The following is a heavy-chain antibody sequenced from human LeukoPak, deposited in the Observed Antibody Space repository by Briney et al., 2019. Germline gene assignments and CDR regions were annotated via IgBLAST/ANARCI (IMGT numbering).Heavy chain of an antibody. V-gene: IGHV4-39*01. J-gene: IGHJ4*02. CDR2: IYYSGNT. CDR1: GVSISSSNSY. CDR3: ARQTGSGLFILP. D-gene: IGHD3/OR15-3a*01. Sequence: SETLSLTCTVSGVSISSSNSYWGWIRQPPGKGLEWIGSIYYSGNTYYNASLKSQVSISIDTSKNRFSLKLISVTAADTAVYYCARQTGSGLFILPGGQGTLVTVSS.